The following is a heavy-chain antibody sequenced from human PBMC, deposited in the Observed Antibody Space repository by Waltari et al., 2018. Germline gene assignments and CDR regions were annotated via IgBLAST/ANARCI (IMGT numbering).Heavy chain of an antibody. V-gene: IGHV1-69-2*01. Sequence: EVQLVQSGAEVKKPGATVKISCKASGYTFTDYYMHWVQQAPGRGLEWMGLVDPEDGESVYAERFQDRVTITADTSTATAYMELSGLKSEDTAVYYCATMGGGLDYSPYIDVWGEGTTVTVSS. CDR2: VDPEDGES. CDR1: GYTFTDYY. CDR3: ATMGGGLDYSPYIDV. J-gene: IGHJ6*03. D-gene: IGHD3-10*01.